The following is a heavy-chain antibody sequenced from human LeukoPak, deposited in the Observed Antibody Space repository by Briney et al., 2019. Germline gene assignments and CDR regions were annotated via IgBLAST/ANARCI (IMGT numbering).Heavy chain of an antibody. CDR2: IYYSGST. CDR1: GGSFSGYY. D-gene: IGHD6-19*01. Sequence: SETLSLTCAVYGGSFSGYYWSWLRQPPGKGLEWIGYIYYSGSTNYNPSLKSRVTISVDTSKNQFSLKLSSVTAADTAVYYCARMRGIAVAGLDYWGQGTLVTVSS. V-gene: IGHV4-59*01. CDR3: ARMRGIAVAGLDY. J-gene: IGHJ4*02.